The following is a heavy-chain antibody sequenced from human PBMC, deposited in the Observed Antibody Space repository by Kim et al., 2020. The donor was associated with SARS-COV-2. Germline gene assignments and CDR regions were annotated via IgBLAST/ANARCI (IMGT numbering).Heavy chain of an antibody. J-gene: IGHJ4*02. Sequence: GGSLRLSCAASGFTFSDYYMSWIRQAPGKGMEWVSYISSSGSTIYYADSVKGRFTISRDNAKNSLYLQMNSLRAEDTAVYYCARVGRVWFGEVYFDYWGQGTRVTVSS. D-gene: IGHD3-10*01. CDR1: GFTFSDYY. CDR3: ARVGRVWFGEVYFDY. V-gene: IGHV3-11*04. CDR2: ISSSGSTI.